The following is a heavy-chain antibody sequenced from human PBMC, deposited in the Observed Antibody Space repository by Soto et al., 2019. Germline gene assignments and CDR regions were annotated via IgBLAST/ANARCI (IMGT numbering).Heavy chain of an antibody. CDR3: AKFPRGNYEPS. CDR2: LSYDGSEK. J-gene: IGHJ5*02. D-gene: IGHD3-3*01. CDR1: GFTFNNYG. V-gene: IGHV3-30*18. Sequence: GWSLRLSCVVSGFTFNNYGMHWVRQAPGKGLEWVSVLSYDGSEKDYAASVRGRFTISRDNSKNTLYLQMNSLRTEDTAIYYCAKFPRGNYEPSWGQGTLVTVSS.